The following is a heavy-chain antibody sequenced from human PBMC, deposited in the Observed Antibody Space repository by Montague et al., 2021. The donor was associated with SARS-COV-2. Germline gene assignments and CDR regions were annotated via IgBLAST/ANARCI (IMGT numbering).Heavy chain of an antibody. Sequence: SETLSLTCAVHGGSFSTYSWNWIRQPPGKGLEWIGEIQHGGSTNYNPSLKSRATISADTSKNQFSLKLTSVAAADTAVYYCARLGDGVVPSPILGVGPYYSYNYMDVWGKGTTVTVSS. V-gene: IGHV4-34*01. CDR1: GGSFSTYS. CDR3: ARLGDGVVPSPILGVGPYYSYNYMDV. CDR2: IQHGGST. J-gene: IGHJ6*03. D-gene: IGHD3-10*01.